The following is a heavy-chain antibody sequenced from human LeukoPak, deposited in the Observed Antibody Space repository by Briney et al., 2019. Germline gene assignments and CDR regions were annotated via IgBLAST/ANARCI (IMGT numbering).Heavy chain of an antibody. Sequence: GASLKISCKGSGYSFTTYWIAWVRPMPGKGLDWMGIIYPDDSDTTYSPSFQGQVTISVDKSISTAYLQWNSLKASDTAMYYFARRHRYCSSTGCYAVDYWGQGTLVTVSS. CDR2: IYPDDSDT. J-gene: IGHJ4*02. V-gene: IGHV5-51*01. D-gene: IGHD2-2*01. CDR3: ARRHRYCSSTGCYAVDY. CDR1: GYSFTTYW.